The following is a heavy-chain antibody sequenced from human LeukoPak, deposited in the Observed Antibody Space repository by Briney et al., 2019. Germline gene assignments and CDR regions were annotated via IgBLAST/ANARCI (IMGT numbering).Heavy chain of an antibody. Sequence: ASVKVSCKASGFTFTDYYIHWVRQAPGQGLAWMGYINPNSGDSNSAQKFQGRVAMTGDTSISTAYMELSSLRSDDTAVYYCARQVVVVTAAYFYFEYWGQGTLVTVSS. D-gene: IGHD2-21*02. CDR2: INPNSGDS. CDR1: GFTFTDYY. CDR3: ARQVVVVTAAYFYFEY. V-gene: IGHV1-2*02. J-gene: IGHJ4*02.